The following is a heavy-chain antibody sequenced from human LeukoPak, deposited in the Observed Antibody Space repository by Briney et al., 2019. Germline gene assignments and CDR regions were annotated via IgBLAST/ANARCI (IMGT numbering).Heavy chain of an antibody. J-gene: IGHJ3*02. Sequence: PSETLSLTCTVSGGSISSYYWSWIRQPAGKGLEWIGRIYTSGSTNYNPSLTSRVTMSVDTSKNQFSLKLSSVTAADTAVYYCARSPADCSSTSYYSTGYDIWGQGTMVTVSS. D-gene: IGHD2-2*01. CDR1: GGSISSYY. V-gene: IGHV4-4*07. CDR3: ARSPADCSSTSYYSTGYDI. CDR2: IYTSGST.